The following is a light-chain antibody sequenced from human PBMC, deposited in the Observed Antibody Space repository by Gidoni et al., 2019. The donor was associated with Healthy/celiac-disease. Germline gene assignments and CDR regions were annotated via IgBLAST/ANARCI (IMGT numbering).Light chain of an antibody. CDR1: QSISSY. J-gene: IGKJ1*01. V-gene: IGKV1-39*01. CDR3: QQSYSTART. CDR2: AAS. Sequence: DIQMTQSPSSLSASVGDRVTITCRASQSISSYLKWYQKKPGKAPKLLIYAASSLQSGVPSSCSGSGSGKDITLTSSSQQHEDFATYYCQQSYSTARTFXQXTKVEIK.